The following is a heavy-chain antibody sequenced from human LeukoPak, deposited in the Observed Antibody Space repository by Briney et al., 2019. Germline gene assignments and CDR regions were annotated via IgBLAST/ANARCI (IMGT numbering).Heavy chain of an antibody. CDR2: IYYSGST. V-gene: IGHV4-31*03. CDR3: ARTDYDGNSLYY. D-gene: IGHD4-23*01. CDR1: GGSISSGGYY. J-gene: IGHJ4*02. Sequence: SQTLSLTCTVSGGSISSGGYYWSWIRQHPGKGLEWIGYIYYSGSTYYNPSLKSRVTISVDTSKNQFSLKLSSVTAADTAVYYCARTDYDGNSLYYWGQGTLVTVSS.